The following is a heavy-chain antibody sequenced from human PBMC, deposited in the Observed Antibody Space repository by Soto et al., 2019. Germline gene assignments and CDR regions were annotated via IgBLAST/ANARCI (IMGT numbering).Heavy chain of an antibody. J-gene: IGHJ4*02. D-gene: IGHD6-19*01. CDR1: GFTFSSYA. CDR3: AKGVAVAGSDY. V-gene: IGHV3-23*01. CDR2: ISGSGGST. Sequence: EVQLLESGGGLVQPGGSLRLSSAASGFTFSSYAMSWVRQAPGKGLEWVSAISGSGGSTYYADSVKGRFTISRDNSKSTLYPQMNSLRAEDTAVYYCAKGVAVAGSDYWGQGTLVTVSS.